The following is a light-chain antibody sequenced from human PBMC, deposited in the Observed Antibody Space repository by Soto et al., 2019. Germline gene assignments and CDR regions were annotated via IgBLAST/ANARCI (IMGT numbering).Light chain of an antibody. CDR1: QTISSS. J-gene: IGKJ1*01. CDR3: QQYNSYSWT. Sequence: IQMTQSPSTLSGSVGDRVTITCRASQTISSSLAWYQQKPGKAPKLLIYKASSLESGVPSRFSGSGSGTEFTLTISSLQPDDFAAYYCQQYNSYSWTFGHGTKVDIK. CDR2: KAS. V-gene: IGKV1-5*03.